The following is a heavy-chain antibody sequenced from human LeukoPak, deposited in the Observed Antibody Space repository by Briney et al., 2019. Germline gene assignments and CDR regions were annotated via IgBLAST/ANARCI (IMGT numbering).Heavy chain of an antibody. J-gene: IGHJ3*02. D-gene: IGHD3-22*01. CDR3: AKDGLGYYDGMRDAFDI. Sequence: KTGGSLRLSCAASGFTFSSYAMSWVRQAPGKGLEWVSAISGSGGSTYYADSVKGRFTISRDNSKNTLYLQMNSLRAEDTAVYYCAKDGLGYYDGMRDAFDIWGQGTMVTVSS. V-gene: IGHV3-23*01. CDR2: ISGSGGST. CDR1: GFTFSSYA.